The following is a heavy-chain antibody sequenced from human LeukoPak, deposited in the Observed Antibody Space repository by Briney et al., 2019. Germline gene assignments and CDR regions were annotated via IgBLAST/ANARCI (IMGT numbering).Heavy chain of an antibody. D-gene: IGHD3-3*01. CDR3: ARASLPYYDFWSGYAFDY. CDR1: GGSISSSSYY. Sequence: SETLSLTCTVSGGSISSSSYYWGWIRQPPGKGLEWIGSIYYSGSTYYNPSPKSRVTISVDTSKNQFSLKLSSVTAADTAVYYCARASLPYYDFWSGYAFDYWGQGTLVTVSS. CDR2: IYYSGST. V-gene: IGHV4-39*07. J-gene: IGHJ4*02.